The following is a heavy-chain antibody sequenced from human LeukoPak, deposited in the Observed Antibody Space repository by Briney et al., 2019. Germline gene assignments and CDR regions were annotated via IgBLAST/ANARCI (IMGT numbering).Heavy chain of an antibody. CDR3: AREYGSRYDFWSGYFPFDP. Sequence: GASVKVSCKASGYTFTSYYMHWVRQAPGQGLEWMGIINPSGGSTSYAQKFQGRVTMTRDMSTSTVYMELSSLRSEDTAVYYCAREYGSRYDFWSGYFPFDPWGQETLVTVSS. V-gene: IGHV1-46*01. J-gene: IGHJ5*02. D-gene: IGHD3-3*01. CDR2: INPSGGST. CDR1: GYTFTSYY.